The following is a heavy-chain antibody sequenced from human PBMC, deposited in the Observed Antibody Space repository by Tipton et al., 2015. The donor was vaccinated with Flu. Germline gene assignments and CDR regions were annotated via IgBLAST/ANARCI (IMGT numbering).Heavy chain of an antibody. D-gene: IGHD4-23*01. V-gene: IGHV1-18*01. CDR2: ISAYNGNT. Sequence: QVQLVQSGAEVKKPGASVKVSCKASGYTFTSYGISWVRQAPGQGLEWMGWISAYNGNTNYAQKLQGRVTMTTDTSTSTAYMELRSLRSDDAAVYYCAGAYLPVVTGKGGPFDYWGQGTLVTVSS. CDR3: AGAYLPVVTGKGGPFDY. CDR1: GYTFTSYG. J-gene: IGHJ4*02.